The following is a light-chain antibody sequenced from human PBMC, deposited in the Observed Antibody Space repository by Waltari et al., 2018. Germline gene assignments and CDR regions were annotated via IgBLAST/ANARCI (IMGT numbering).Light chain of an antibody. CDR2: DTS. J-gene: IGKJ1*01. CDR1: QSVNNY. CDR3: QQRSNWPWT. V-gene: IGKV3-11*01. Sequence: EIVLTQSPATLSLSPGERATLSCRASQSVNNYLAWFQQKPGQGPRLLIYDTSNRATGLPARFSGSGSGTDFTLTISSLEPEDFVVYYCQQRSNWPWTFGQGTKVEIK.